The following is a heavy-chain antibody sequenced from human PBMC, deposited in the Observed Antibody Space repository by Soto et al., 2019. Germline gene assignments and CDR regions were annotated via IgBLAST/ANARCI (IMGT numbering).Heavy chain of an antibody. V-gene: IGHV4-59*01. CDR1: GGSISSYY. CDR3: ARDRRYYDSSGYYYYYGMDV. CDR2: IYYSGST. J-gene: IGHJ6*02. D-gene: IGHD3-22*01. Sequence: SETLSLTCTVSGGSISSYYWSWIRQPPGKGLEWIGYIYYSGSTNYNPSLKSRVTISVDTSKNQFSLKLSSVTAADTAVYYCARDRRYYDSSGYYYYYGMDVWGQGTTVTVSS.